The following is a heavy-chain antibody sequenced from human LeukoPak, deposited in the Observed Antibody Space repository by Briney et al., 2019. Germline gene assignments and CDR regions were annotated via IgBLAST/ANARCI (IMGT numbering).Heavy chain of an antibody. Sequence: PSETLTLICAVSGGSIRSINWWGWVGYTPGNGLEWMGENYHSGSTNYNPSLKGRVTISVDKSKDQFSLKLSSVTAGDTAVYSCARGYYGSGSLWGMDVWGKGTTVTVSS. CDR1: GGSIRSINW. J-gene: IGHJ6*04. V-gene: IGHV4-4*02. D-gene: IGHD3-10*01. CDR2: NYHSGST. CDR3: ARGYYGSGSLWGMDV.